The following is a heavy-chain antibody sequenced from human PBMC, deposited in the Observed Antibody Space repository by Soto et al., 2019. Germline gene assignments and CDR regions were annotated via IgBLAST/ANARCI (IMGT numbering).Heavy chain of an antibody. V-gene: IGHV1-69*13. CDR1: GGTFSSYA. D-gene: IGHD3-22*01. Sequence: GASVKVSCKASGGTFSSYAISWVRQAPGQGLEWMGGIIPIVGTANYAQKLQGRVTITADESTSTAYMELSSLRAEDTAVYYCARVGYDSSGYYVGDMYYFDYWGQGTLVIVFS. CDR2: IIPIVGTA. CDR3: ARVGYDSSGYYVGDMYYFDY. J-gene: IGHJ4*02.